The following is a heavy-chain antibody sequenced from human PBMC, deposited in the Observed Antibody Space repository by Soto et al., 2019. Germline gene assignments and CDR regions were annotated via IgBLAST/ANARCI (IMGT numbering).Heavy chain of an antibody. CDR3: AKDKGIGVAARGPEDAFDI. Sequence: EVQLVESGGGLVQPGKSLRLSCAASGFTFDDYAMHWVRQAPGKGLEWVSGISWNSGSVGYADSVKGRFTISRDNAKNSLYLQMNSLRAEDTALYYCAKDKGIGVAARGPEDAFDIWGQGTTVTVSS. J-gene: IGHJ3*02. CDR2: ISWNSGSV. D-gene: IGHD6-19*01. V-gene: IGHV3-9*01. CDR1: GFTFDDYA.